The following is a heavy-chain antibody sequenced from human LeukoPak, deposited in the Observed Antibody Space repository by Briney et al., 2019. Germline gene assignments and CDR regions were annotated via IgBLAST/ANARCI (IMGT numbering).Heavy chain of an antibody. CDR3: AREVYCSGDWPFDY. J-gene: IGHJ4*02. CDR2: ISSTASFI. V-gene: IGHV3-21*01. CDR1: GFTFDSYS. Sequence: GVSLRLSCAPSGFTFDSYSMNWVRQVPGQGLEWVSSISSTASFIYYADSVKGRFTISRDNAKNSLYLQMNSLRAKDTAVYYCAREVYCSGDWPFDYWGQGTLVTVSS. D-gene: IGHD2-21*02.